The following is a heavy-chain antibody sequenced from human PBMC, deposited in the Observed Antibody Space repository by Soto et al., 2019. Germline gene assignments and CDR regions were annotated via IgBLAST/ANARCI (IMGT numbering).Heavy chain of an antibody. CDR3: ARDTVWSSWYLLDYYGIDV. Sequence: GGSLILSCAASGFTFSSYSMNWVRQAPGKGLEWVSYISSSSSTIYYADSVKGRFTISRDNAKNSLYLQMNSLRAEDTAVYYCARDTVWSSWYLLDYYGIDVWGQGTAVTVSS. V-gene: IGHV3-48*01. CDR1: GFTFSSYS. D-gene: IGHD6-13*01. J-gene: IGHJ6*02. CDR2: ISSSSSTI.